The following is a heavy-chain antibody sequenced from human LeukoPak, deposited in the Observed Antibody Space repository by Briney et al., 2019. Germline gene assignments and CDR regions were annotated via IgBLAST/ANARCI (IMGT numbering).Heavy chain of an antibody. Sequence: PGGSLRLSCSASGSXFSRYAIHWVRQAPGKGLEYVSAISSNGGSTYYADSVKGRFTISRDNSRNTLHLQMSSLRVEDTAVYYCVEDSSSGSYFDYWGQGTLVTVSS. CDR2: ISSNGGST. D-gene: IGHD3-10*01. CDR3: VEDSSSGSYFDY. V-gene: IGHV3-64D*06. CDR1: GSXFSRYA. J-gene: IGHJ4*02.